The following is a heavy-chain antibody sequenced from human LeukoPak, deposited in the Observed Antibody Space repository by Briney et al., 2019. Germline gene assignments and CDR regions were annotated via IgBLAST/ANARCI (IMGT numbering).Heavy chain of an antibody. D-gene: IGHD3-16*01. CDR3: ARVSISGGGVDY. J-gene: IGHJ4*02. Sequence: GGSLRLSCAASGFTMTWVRQVPGKGLEWVSCISTSSSYIYNADSLQGRFTVSRDNIENSLFLQMNSLIAEDTAVYYCARVSISGGGVDYWGQGTLVTVPS. CDR2: ISTSSSYI. V-gene: IGHV3-21*01. CDR1: GFT.